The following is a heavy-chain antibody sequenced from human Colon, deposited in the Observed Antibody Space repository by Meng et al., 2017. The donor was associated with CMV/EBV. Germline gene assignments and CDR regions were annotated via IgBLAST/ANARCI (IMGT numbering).Heavy chain of an antibody. V-gene: IGHV3-23*01. D-gene: IGHD3-22*01. Sequence: SGFTFSAYAMSCVRQAPGKGLEWVSSISGPGGNTYYADSVKGRFTISRDDSHNTLFLHMNSLRAEDTAVYYCAKADYYDGSGYYFDYWGQGTLVTVSS. CDR3: AKADYYDGSGYYFDY. J-gene: IGHJ4*02. CDR1: GFTFSAYA. CDR2: ISGPGGNT.